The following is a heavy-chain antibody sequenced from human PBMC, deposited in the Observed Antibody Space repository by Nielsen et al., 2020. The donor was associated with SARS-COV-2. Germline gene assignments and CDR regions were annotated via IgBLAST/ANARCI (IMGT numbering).Heavy chain of an antibody. J-gene: IGHJ6*02. CDR3: ARGEDLVVPAAMRYYYGMDV. CDR1: GYTFTSYA. V-gene: IGHV7-4-1*02. D-gene: IGHD2-2*01. CDR2: INTNTGNP. Sequence: ASVKVSCKASGYTFTSYAMNWVRQAPGQGLEWMGWINTNTGNPTYAQGFTGRFVFSLDTSVSTAYLQISSLKAEDTAVYYCARGEDLVVPAAMRYYYGMDVWGQGTTVTVSS.